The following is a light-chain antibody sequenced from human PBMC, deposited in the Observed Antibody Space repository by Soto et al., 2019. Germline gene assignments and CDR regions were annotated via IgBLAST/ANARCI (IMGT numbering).Light chain of an antibody. CDR2: GAS. V-gene: IGKV3-15*01. CDR1: QSVSSS. J-gene: IGKJ1*01. CDR3: LQNKKWPPWT. Sequence: EIVMTQSPATLSVSPGERVTLSCWASQSVSSSLAWYQQRRGQAPRLLIYGASSRATGIPARFSGSGSGTEVTLNISRLQFEDFSVYYCLQNKKWPPWTVGQGTKVEIK.